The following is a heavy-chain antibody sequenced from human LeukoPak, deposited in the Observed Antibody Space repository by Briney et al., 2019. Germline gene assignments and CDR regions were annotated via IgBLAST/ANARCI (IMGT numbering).Heavy chain of an antibody. Sequence: SVKVSCTTSGGTFNSYAISWVRQAPGQGLEWMGGITAIFRTTNYAQKFQGRVTITADESMSTIYMELSSLRSGETAVYYCARHSGYHSTMYLDYWGQGTLVTVSS. D-gene: IGHD3-22*01. CDR1: GGTFNSYA. CDR2: ITAIFRTT. V-gene: IGHV1-69*13. CDR3: ARHSGYHSTMYLDY. J-gene: IGHJ4*02.